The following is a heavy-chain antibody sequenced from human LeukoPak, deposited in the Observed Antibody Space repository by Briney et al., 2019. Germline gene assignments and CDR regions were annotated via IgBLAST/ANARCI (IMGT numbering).Heavy chain of an antibody. V-gene: IGHV4-30-4*01. CDR1: GGSISSGDYY. Sequence: SETLSLTCTVSGGSISSGDYYWSWIRQPPGKGLEWIGYIYYSGSTYYNPSLKSRVTISVDTSNNQFSLKLSSVTAADTAVYYCARDSSGYLRGYWGQGTLVTVSS. CDR2: IYYSGST. J-gene: IGHJ4*02. CDR3: ARDSSGYLRGY. D-gene: IGHD3-22*01.